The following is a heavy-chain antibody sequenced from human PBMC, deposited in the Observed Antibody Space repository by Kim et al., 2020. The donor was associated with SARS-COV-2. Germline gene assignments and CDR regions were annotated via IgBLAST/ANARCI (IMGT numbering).Heavy chain of an antibody. Sequence: GGSLRLSCAASGFTFSSYSMNWVRQAPGKGLEWVSSISSSSSQKYYVESVKGRFTISRDNATNSLYLQMNSLRAEDTAVYYCARGRDRPHLGNALGYLD. CDR3: ARGRDRPHLGNALGYLD. D-gene: IGHD3-3*02. CDR2: ISSSSSQK. J-gene: IGHJ4*01. CDR1: GFTFSSYS. V-gene: IGHV3-21*01.